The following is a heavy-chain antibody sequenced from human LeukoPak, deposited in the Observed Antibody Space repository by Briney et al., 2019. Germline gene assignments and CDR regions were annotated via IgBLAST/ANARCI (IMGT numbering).Heavy chain of an antibody. CDR1: GYSISSGYY. J-gene: IGHJ4*02. CDR2: IYHSGST. CDR3: ARSPRYSSSWRYYFDY. D-gene: IGHD6-13*01. V-gene: IGHV4-38-2*02. Sequence: PSETLSLTCTVSGYSISSGYYWGWIRQPPGKGLEWIGSIYHSGSTYYNPSLKSRVTISVDTSKNQFSLKLSSVTAADTAVYYCARSPRYSSSWRYYFDYWGQGTLVTVSS.